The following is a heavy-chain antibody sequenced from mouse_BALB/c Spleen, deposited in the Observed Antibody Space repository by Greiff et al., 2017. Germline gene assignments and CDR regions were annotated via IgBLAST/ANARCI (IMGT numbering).Heavy chain of an antibody. CDR3: ASYGNYGLFAY. CDR1: GYTFSSYW. CDR2: ILPGSGST. D-gene: IGHD2-1*01. Sequence: QVQLQQSGAELMKPGASVKISCKATGYTFSSYWIEWVKQRPGHGLEWIGEILPGSGSTNYNEKFKGKATFTADTSSNTAYMQLSSLTSEDSAVYYCASYGNYGLFAYWGQGTLVTVSA. J-gene: IGHJ3*01. V-gene: IGHV1-9*01.